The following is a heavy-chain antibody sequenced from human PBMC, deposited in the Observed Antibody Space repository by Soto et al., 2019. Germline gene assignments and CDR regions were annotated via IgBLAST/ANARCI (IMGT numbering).Heavy chain of an antibody. D-gene: IGHD3-22*01. CDR2: IRDGGGDT. CDR1: GFTISSSA. J-gene: IGHJ4*02. V-gene: IGHV3-23*01. CDR3: AKDRDDNRGYPILRY. Sequence: GAALRLSCAASGFTISSSAMNWVRQPSGKGLEWVSMIRDGGGDTYYAESVTGRFTISRDSSKNTLYLQMNSLRAEDTALYYCAKDRDDNRGYPILRYWGLGTLVTVSS.